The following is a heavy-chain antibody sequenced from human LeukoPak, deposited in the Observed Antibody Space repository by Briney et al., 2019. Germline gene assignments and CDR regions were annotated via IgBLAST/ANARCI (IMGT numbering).Heavy chain of an antibody. J-gene: IGHJ4*02. V-gene: IGHV3-20*04. CDR2: INWNGGST. CDR1: GFTFDDYG. Sequence: GGSLRLSCAASGFTFDDYGMSWVRQASGKGLEWVSGINWNGGSTGYADSVKGRFTISRDNAKNSLYLQMNSLRAEDTALYYCARDAGVTTVTTSIDYWGQGTLVTVSS. CDR3: ARDAGVTTVTTSIDY. D-gene: IGHD4-17*01.